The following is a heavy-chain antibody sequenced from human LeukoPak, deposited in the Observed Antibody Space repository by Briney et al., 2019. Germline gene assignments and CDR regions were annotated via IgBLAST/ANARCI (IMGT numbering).Heavy chain of an antibody. CDR3: AKVSGPQLYPNDY. Sequence: GGTLRLSCAASGFTFSSYGMSWVRQAPGKGLEWVSAISGSGGSTYYADSVKGRFTISRDNSNNTLFLHLNSLRGEDTAVYYCAKVSGPQLYPNDYWGQGTLVTVSS. D-gene: IGHD2-2*02. V-gene: IGHV3-23*01. J-gene: IGHJ4*02. CDR1: GFTFSSYG. CDR2: ISGSGGST.